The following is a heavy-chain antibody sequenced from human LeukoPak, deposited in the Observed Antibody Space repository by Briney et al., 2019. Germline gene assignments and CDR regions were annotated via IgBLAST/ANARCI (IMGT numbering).Heavy chain of an antibody. J-gene: IGHJ4*02. CDR1: GFTLSNYA. Sequence: PGGSLRLSRAASGFTLSNYAMSWVRQAPGKGLEWVSSIHYNGDSTYYADSVKGRFTISRDNSKNTLYLQMNSLRVEDTAVYYCAKVIREVDMSHDYWGQGALVTVSS. D-gene: IGHD5-24*01. V-gene: IGHV3-23*01. CDR3: AKVIREVDMSHDY. CDR2: IHYNGDST.